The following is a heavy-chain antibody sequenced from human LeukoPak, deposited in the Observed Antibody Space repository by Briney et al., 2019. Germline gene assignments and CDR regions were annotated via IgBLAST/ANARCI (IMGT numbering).Heavy chain of an antibody. CDR1: GFTFNSYA. Sequence: PGGSLRLSCAASGFTFNSYAMTWVRQAPGKGLEWVSDISGSGGSTYYADSVKGRFTISRDNSNHTVYLQMNSLRAEDTAVYYCIRGNNYAYDYWGQGTLVTVSS. CDR2: ISGSGGST. CDR3: IRGNNYAYDY. J-gene: IGHJ4*02. D-gene: IGHD5-18*01. V-gene: IGHV3-23*01.